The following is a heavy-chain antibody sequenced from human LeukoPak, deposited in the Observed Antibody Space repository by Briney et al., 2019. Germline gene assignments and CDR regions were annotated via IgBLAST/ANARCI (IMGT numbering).Heavy chain of an antibody. D-gene: IGHD3-10*01. CDR3: AKDLGAMVRGVNVYYYYYYMDV. J-gene: IGHJ6*03. CDR2: IRYDGSNK. Sequence: GGSLRLSCAASGFTFSSYGMHWVRQAPGKGLEWVAFIRYDGSNKYYADSVKGRFTISRDNSKNTLYLQMNSLRAEDTAVYYCAKDLGAMVRGVNVYYYYYYMDVWGKGTTVTISS. V-gene: IGHV3-30*02. CDR1: GFTFSSYG.